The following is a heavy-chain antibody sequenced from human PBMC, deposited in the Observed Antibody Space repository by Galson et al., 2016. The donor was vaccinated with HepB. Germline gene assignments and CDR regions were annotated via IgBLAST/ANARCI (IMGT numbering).Heavy chain of an antibody. CDR1: GFTFSGYS. V-gene: IGHV3-21*01. CDR2: ISSSRSYI. CDR3: ARGDIMGAIFDY. J-gene: IGHJ4*02. D-gene: IGHD1-26*01. Sequence: SLRLSCAASGFTFSGYSMNWVRQAPGKGLEWVSSISSSRSYIYYADSVKGRFTISRDNAKNSLYLQMNSLRDEDTAVYYCARGDIMGAIFDYWGQGTLVTVSS.